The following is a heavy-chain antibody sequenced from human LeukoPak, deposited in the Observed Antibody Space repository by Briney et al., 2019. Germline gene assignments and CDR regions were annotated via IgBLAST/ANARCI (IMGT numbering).Heavy chain of an antibody. CDR1: GFTFDENA. D-gene: IGHD2-8*01. CDR2: ITWNSGEI. Sequence: GGSLRLSCVVSGFTFDENAMHWVRQAPGKGLEWVSGITWNSGEIAYADSVKGRFTISRDNSKNTLYLQMNSLRAEDTAVYYCARDTNLDYWGQGTLVTVSS. CDR3: ARDTNLDY. J-gene: IGHJ4*02. V-gene: IGHV3-9*01.